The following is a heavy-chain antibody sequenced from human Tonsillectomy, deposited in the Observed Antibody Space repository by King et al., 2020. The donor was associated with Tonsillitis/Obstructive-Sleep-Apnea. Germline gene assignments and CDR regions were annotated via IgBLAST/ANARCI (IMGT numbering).Heavy chain of an antibody. J-gene: IGHJ4*02. CDR3: AREVRGVIITTYYFDY. D-gene: IGHD3-10*01. Sequence: EVQLVESGGGLVQPGGSLRLSCAASGFTVSSNYMSWVRQAPGKGLEWVSVIYSGGSTYYADSVKGRLTISRDNSKNTLYLQMNSLRAEDTAVYYCAREVRGVIITTYYFDYWGQGTLVTVSS. V-gene: IGHV3-66*01. CDR2: IYSGGST. CDR1: GFTVSSNY.